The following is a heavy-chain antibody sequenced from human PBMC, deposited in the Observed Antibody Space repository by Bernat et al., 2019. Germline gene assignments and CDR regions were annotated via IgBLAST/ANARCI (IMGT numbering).Heavy chain of an antibody. CDR2: IRSKAYGGTT. CDR1: GFTFGDYA. J-gene: IGHJ6*03. Sequence: EVQLLESGGGLVQPGRSLRLSCTASGFTFGDYAMSWVRQAPGKGLEWVGFIRSKAYGGTTEYAASVKGRFTISRDDYKSIAYLQMNSLKTEDTAVYYCTRGRSTYYMDVWGKGTTVTVSS. CDR3: TRGRSTYYMDV. D-gene: IGHD1-26*01. V-gene: IGHV3-49*04.